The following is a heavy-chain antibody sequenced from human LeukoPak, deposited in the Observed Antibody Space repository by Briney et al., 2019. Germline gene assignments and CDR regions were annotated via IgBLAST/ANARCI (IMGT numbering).Heavy chain of an antibody. J-gene: IGHJ6*03. V-gene: IGHV4-34*01. D-gene: IGHD2-2*02. CDR1: GGSFSGYY. Sequence: PSETLSLTCAVYGGSFSGYYWSWIRQPPGKGLEWIGEVNHSGSTNYNPSLKSRVTISVDTSKNQFSLKLSSVTAAGTAVYYCARVGGYCSSTSCYNPYYYYYYMDVWGKGTTVTVSS. CDR2: VNHSGST. CDR3: ARVGGYCSSTSCYNPYYYYYYMDV.